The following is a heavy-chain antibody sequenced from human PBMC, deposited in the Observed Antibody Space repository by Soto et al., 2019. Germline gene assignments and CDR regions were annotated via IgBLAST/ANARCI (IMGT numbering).Heavy chain of an antibody. J-gene: IGHJ6*02. CDR1: GYTFTSYG. CDR3: ARVNKYGAPTNYYYYGMDV. CDR2: ISAYNGNT. D-gene: IGHD4-17*01. Sequence: GASVKLSGKASGYTFTSYGISWVRQAPEQGLEWMGWISAYNGNTNYAQKLQGRVTMTTDTSTSTAYMELRSLRSDDTAVYYCARVNKYGAPTNYYYYGMDVWGQGTTVTVSS. V-gene: IGHV1-18*01.